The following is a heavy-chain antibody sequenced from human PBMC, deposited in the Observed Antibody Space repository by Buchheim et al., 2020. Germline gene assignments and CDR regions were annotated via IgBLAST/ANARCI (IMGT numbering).Heavy chain of an antibody. J-gene: IGHJ4*02. CDR3: ARADIALAYGSGSIDY. V-gene: IGHV3-30-3*01. CDR1: GFTFSSYA. CDR2: ISYDGSNK. Sequence: QVQLVESGGGVVQPGRSLRLSCAASGFTFSSYAMHWVRQAPGKGLEWVAVISYDGSNKYYADSVKGRFTISRDNSKNTLYLQMNSLRAEDTAVYYCARADIALAYGSGSIDYWGQGTL. D-gene: IGHD3-10*01.